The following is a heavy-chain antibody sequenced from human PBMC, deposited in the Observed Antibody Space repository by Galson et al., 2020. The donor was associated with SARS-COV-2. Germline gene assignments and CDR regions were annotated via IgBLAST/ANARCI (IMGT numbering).Heavy chain of an antibody. D-gene: IGHD6-19*01. J-gene: IGHJ4*02. Sequence: SETLSLTCTVSGGSIASGGYYWTWIRQHPGKGLEWIGYSSYSGSTYYNPSLKRRVTISVDTSKNQFSLNLNSVTAADTAVYYCARDMRSSGGGSYYFDCWGQGALVTVSS. CDR1: GGSIASGGYY. V-gene: IGHV4-31*03. CDR3: ARDMRSSGGGSYYFDC. CDR2: SSYSGST.